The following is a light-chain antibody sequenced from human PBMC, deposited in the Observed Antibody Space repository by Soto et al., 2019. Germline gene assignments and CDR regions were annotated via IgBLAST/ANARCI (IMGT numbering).Light chain of an antibody. J-gene: IGKJ4*01. CDR1: QGIRNS. V-gene: IGKV1-9*01. CDR3: QQLTTFPLT. Sequence: DIQLTQAPSCLSASVGDRVNITCRASQGIRNSLAWFQQKSGQAPNLLMYSASVLQSGVPSRFSGSGSGTEFTLTISSLQPEDFATYYCQQLTTFPLTFGGGTKVEVK. CDR2: SAS.